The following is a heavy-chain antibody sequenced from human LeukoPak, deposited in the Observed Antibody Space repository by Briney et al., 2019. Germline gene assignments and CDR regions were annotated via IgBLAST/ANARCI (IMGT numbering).Heavy chain of an antibody. CDR3: ARDRRSTSRTLDYYYGMDV. CDR2: ISAYNGNT. Sequence: ASVKVSCKASGYTFTSYGINWVRQAPGQGLEWMGWISAYNGNTNYAQKLQGRVTMTTDTSTSTAYMELRSLRSDDTAVYYCARDRRSTSRTLDYYYGMDVWGQGTTVTVSS. CDR1: GYTFTSYG. V-gene: IGHV1-18*01. J-gene: IGHJ6*02. D-gene: IGHD2-2*01.